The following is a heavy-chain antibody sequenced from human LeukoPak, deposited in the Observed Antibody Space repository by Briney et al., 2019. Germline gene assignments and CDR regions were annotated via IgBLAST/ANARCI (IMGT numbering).Heavy chain of an antibody. CDR3: ARRRAYGSGSYYTSRTYQFGYYFDY. D-gene: IGHD3-10*01. J-gene: IGHJ4*02. CDR1: GGSFSGYY. V-gene: IGHV4-34*01. Sequence: SETLSLTCAVYGGSFSGYYWSWIRQSPGKGREWIGEINHSGGTNHNTSIKSRVTISVDTSKNQFSLKMNSVTAGDTAVYYCARRRAYGSGSYYTSRTYQFGYYFDYWGQGTLVTVSS. CDR2: INHSGGT.